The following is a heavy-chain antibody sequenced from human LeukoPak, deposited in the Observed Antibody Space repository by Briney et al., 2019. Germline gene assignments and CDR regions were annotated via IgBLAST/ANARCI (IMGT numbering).Heavy chain of an antibody. D-gene: IGHD3-3*01. V-gene: IGHV3-30*02. CDR1: GFVFSDFG. J-gene: IGHJ6*03. Sequence: GGSLRLSCAASGFVFSDFGMNWVRQAPGKGLEWLAFIPYGSSTQYYSDSVKGRFTISRDNSKYTLYLQMNSLRPEDTALYFCAKLAGPTYYFYHMDIWGEGTAVTVSS. CDR2: IPYGSSTQ. CDR3: AKLAGPTYYFYHMDI.